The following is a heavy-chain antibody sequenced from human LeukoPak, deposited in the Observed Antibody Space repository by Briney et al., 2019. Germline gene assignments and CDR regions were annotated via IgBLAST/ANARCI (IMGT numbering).Heavy chain of an antibody. CDR2: ISSRSRHV. J-gene: IGHJ4*02. D-gene: IGHD5-12*01. CDR1: GFTFDDYA. Sequence: GGSLRLSCAASGFTFDDYAMHWVRQAPGKGLEWVSSISSRSRHVYYAASVQGRFTISRDDAKNSLYLQMNSLRVEDMAVYYCRSSGGHEMFDYWGQGTLVTVSS. CDR3: RSSGGHEMFDY. V-gene: IGHV3-21*01.